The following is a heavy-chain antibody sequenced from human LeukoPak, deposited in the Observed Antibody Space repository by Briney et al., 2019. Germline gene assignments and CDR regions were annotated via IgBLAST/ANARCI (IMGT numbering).Heavy chain of an antibody. Sequence: GGSLRLSCAASGFTFSSYAMSWVRQAPGKGLEWVSAISGSGGSTYCADSVKGRFTISRDNSKNTLYLQMNSLRAEDTAVYYCAKDPRSGYYYDSSGYYYFENWGQGTLVTVSS. J-gene: IGHJ4*02. CDR3: AKDPRSGYYYDSSGYYYFEN. D-gene: IGHD3-22*01. CDR1: GFTFSSYA. CDR2: ISGSGGST. V-gene: IGHV3-23*01.